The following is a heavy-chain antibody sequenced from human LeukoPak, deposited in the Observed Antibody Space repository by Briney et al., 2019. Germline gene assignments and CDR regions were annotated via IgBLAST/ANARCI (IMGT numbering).Heavy chain of an antibody. CDR2: IIPIFGTA. CDR3: ARDEMATIAY. Sequence: ASVKVSCKASGGTFSSYTISWVRQAPGQGLEWMGGIIPIFGTANYAQKFQGRVTITADESTSTAYMELSSLRSEDTAVYYCARDEMATIAYWGQGTLVTVSS. D-gene: IGHD5-24*01. CDR1: GGTFSSYT. J-gene: IGHJ4*02. V-gene: IGHV1-69*01.